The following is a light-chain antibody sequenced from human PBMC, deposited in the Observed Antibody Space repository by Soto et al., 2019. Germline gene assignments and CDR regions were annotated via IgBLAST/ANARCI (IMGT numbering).Light chain of an antibody. J-gene: IGKJ2*01. V-gene: IGKV1-8*01. CDR2: AAS. Sequence: AIRMTQSPSSLSASTGDRVTITCRASQGISSYLAWYQQKQGKAPKLLIYAASTLQSGVPSRFSGSGSGTDFTLTISCLQSEDFATYYCQRYYSYPPYTFGQGTKLAIK. CDR1: QGISSY. CDR3: QRYYSYPPYT.